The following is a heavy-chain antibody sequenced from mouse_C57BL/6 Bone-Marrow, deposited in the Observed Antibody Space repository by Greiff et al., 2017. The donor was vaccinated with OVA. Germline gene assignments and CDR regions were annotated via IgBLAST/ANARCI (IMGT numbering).Heavy chain of an antibody. CDR3: TALYDYDGTWYYAMDY. V-gene: IGHV6-3*01. J-gene: IGHJ4*01. CDR2: IRLKSDNYAT. CDR1: GFTFSNYW. Sequence: EVQLVESGGGLVQPGGSMKLSCVASGFTFSNYWMNWVRQSPEKGLEWVAQIRLKSDNYATHYAVSVKGRFTISRDDSKSSVYLQMNNLRAEDTGIYYCTALYDYDGTWYYAMDYWGKGTSVTVSS. D-gene: IGHD2-4*01.